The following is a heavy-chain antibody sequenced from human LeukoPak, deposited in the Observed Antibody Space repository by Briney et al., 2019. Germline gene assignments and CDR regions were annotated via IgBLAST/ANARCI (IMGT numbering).Heavy chain of an antibody. J-gene: IGHJ4*02. CDR1: GGSISSYY. V-gene: IGHV4-4*07. D-gene: IGHD3-22*01. CDR3: ARLMYYYDSSGYYTWYYFDY. Sequence: KSSETLSLTCTVSGGSISSYYWSWIRQPAGKGLEWIGRIYTSGSTNYNPSLKSRVTMSVDTSKNQFSLKLSSVTAADTAVYYCARLMYYYDSSGYYTWYYFDYWGQGTLVTVSS. CDR2: IYTSGST.